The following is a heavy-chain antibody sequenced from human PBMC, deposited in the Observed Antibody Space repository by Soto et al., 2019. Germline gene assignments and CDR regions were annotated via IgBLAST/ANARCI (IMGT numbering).Heavy chain of an antibody. J-gene: IGHJ4*02. Sequence: VASVKVSCKASGYSLSTYALHWVRQAPGQRLEWMGWIDADNDNTKYSLKFQGRVIITRDTSASTAYMELSGLRSEDTAMYYCARGGSGIFDYWGQGSLVTVSS. D-gene: IGHD2-15*01. V-gene: IGHV1-3*01. CDR2: IDADNDNT. CDR3: ARGGSGIFDY. CDR1: GYSLSTYA.